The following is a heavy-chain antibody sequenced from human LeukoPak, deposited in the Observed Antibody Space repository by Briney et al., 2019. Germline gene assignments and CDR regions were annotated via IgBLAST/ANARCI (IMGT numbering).Heavy chain of an antibody. CDR1: GGTFRSYA. J-gene: IGHJ6*03. V-gene: IGHV1-69*13. CDR3: ARGLNCSGGSCYSHYYYYYMDV. Sequence: ASVKVSCKASGGTFRSYAISWVRQAPGQGLEWMGGLIPIFGTANYAQKFQGRVTITADESTSTAYMELSSLRSEDTAVYYCARGLNCSGGSCYSHYYYYYMDVWGKGTTVTVSS. CDR2: LIPIFGTA. D-gene: IGHD2-15*01.